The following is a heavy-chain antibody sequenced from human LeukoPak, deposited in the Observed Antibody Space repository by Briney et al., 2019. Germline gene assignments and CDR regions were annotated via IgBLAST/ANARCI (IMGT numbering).Heavy chain of an antibody. J-gene: IGHJ3*01. CDR3: AREGDDILTGYSFDAFDV. CDR1: GGSISSYY. Sequence: PSETLSLTCTVSGGSISSYYWSWIRQPAGKGLEWIGRMYISGSTNYNPSLKSRVTMSVDPSKNQFSLKLNSVTAADTAVYYCAREGDDILTGYSFDAFDVWGQGTMVTVSS. V-gene: IGHV4-4*07. CDR2: MYISGST. D-gene: IGHD3-9*01.